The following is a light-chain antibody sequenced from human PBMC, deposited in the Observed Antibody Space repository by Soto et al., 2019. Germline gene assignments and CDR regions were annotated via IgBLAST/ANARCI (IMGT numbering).Light chain of an antibody. CDR2: DAS. J-gene: IGKJ2*01. CDR3: QQYNSYSFT. V-gene: IGKV1-5*01. Sequence: DIQMTQSPSTLSASVGVRVTSTCRSSQSISSGSAWYQQKPGKAPKLLVYDASRLESGVPSRFSGSGSRTDFTLTIISLQPDDFATYYCQQYNSYSFTFGEGTKLEIK. CDR1: QSISSG.